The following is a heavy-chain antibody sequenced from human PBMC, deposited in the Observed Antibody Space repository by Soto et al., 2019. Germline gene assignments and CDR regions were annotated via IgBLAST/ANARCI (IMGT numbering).Heavy chain of an antibody. Sequence: QVQLQESGPGLVEPSQTLSLTCTVSGGSISSGGYYWSWIRQHPGKGLEWIGYIYYSGSTYYNPSLKSRVTISVDTSKNQFSLKLSSVTAADTAVYYCASADTGMVTYYDWGQGTPVTVSS. CDR3: ASADTGMVTYYD. D-gene: IGHD5-18*01. CDR2: IYYSGST. J-gene: IGHJ4*02. V-gene: IGHV4-31*03. CDR1: GGSISSGGYY.